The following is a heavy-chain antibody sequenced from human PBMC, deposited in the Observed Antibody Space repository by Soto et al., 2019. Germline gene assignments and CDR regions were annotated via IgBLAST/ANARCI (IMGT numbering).Heavy chain of an antibody. Sequence: QITLKESGPTLVKPTQTLTLTCTFSGFSLSTSGVGVGWIRQPPGKALEWLALIYWDDDKRYSPSLKSRLTITKDTSKNQVVLTMTNMDPVGTATYYCAHWRETGTTWGYWGQGTLVTVSS. CDR2: IYWDDDK. CDR3: AHWRETGTTWGY. V-gene: IGHV2-5*02. J-gene: IGHJ4*02. CDR1: GFSLSTSGVG. D-gene: IGHD1-1*01.